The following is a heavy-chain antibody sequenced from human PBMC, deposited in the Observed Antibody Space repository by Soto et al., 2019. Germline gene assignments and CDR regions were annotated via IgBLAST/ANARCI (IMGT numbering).Heavy chain of an antibody. CDR2: IYHSGST. CDR3: ARVGIVGATRYWFDP. Sequence: PSETLSLTCAVSGYSISSGYYWGWIRQPPGKGLEWIGSIYHSGSTYYNPSLKSRVTISVDTSKNQFSLKLSSVTAADTAVYYCARVGIVGATRYWFDPWGQGTLVTVSS. D-gene: IGHD1-26*01. CDR1: GYSISSGYY. J-gene: IGHJ5*02. V-gene: IGHV4-38-2*01.